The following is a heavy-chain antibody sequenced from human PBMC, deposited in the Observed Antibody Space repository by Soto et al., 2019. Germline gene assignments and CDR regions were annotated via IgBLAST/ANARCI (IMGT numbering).Heavy chain of an antibody. J-gene: IGHJ3*01. CDR1: GGSISSDGHY. CDR3: AKFGREAFDV. V-gene: IGHV4-31*03. D-gene: IGHD3-3*01. CDR2: ISYSGCT. Sequence: QVQLQESGPGLVKPSQTMSLTCTVSGGSISSDGHYWNWVRQHPGKGLEWIAYISYSGCTFYNPSLKSRVTISIATSKNQFSLTLSSVTAADTAVYYCAKFGREAFDVWGQGTVVTVSS.